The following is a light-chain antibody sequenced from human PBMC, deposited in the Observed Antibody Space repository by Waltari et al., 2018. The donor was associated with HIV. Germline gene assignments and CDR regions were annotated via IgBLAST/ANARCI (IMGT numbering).Light chain of an antibody. CDR1: QSLLHENGNNY. CDR3: MQARQSSFT. J-gene: IGKJ3*01. CDR2: VGS. V-gene: IGKV2-28*01. Sequence: IVMTPSPLSLSVSPGESASISSTPSQSLLHENGNNYFDWYFQTPGHPPHVLIYVGSIRAPGVPDRFSSGGSGTEFTLRISGVETEDVGVYYCMQARQSSFTFGPGTKVEIK.